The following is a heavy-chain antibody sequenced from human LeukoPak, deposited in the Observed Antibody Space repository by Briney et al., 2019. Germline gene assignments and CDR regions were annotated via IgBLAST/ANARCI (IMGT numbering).Heavy chain of an antibody. D-gene: IGHD4-17*01. V-gene: IGHV1-69*04. Sequence: SVKVSCKASGGTFSSYAISWVRQAPGQVLEWMGRIIPIFGIANYAQKFQGRVTITADKSTSTAYMELSSLRSEDTAVYYCAQPGGLYGDYSHYYGMDVWGQGTTVTVSS. CDR2: IIPIFGIA. CDR1: GGTFSSYA. CDR3: AQPGGLYGDYSHYYGMDV. J-gene: IGHJ6*02.